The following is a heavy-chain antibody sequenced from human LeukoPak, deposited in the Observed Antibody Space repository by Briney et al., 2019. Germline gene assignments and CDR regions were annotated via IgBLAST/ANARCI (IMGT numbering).Heavy chain of an antibody. J-gene: IGHJ4*02. D-gene: IGHD5-12*01. CDR1: GFTVSANY. CDR2: IYMNGVT. V-gene: IGHV3-53*05. CDR3: AKGGRWLLGSLYFDY. Sequence: GGSLRLSCAASGFTVSANYMSWVRQAPAKGLEWVSVIYMNGVTYHADSVKGRFTISRDDSKNTVYLQMNSLRAEDTAVYYCAKGGRWLLGSLYFDYGGQGALVTVS.